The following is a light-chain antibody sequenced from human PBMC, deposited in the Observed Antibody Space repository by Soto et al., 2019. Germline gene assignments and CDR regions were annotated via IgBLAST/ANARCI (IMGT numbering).Light chain of an antibody. CDR1: QSVLYTSTNKNY. J-gene: IGKJ4*01. V-gene: IGKV4-1*01. CDR2: WAS. Sequence: DIVMTQSPDSLAVSLGERATINCKSSQSVLYTSTNKNYLAWYQQRPGQPPKLLIYWASTRESGVPDRFSGSESGTDFTLTISSLQAEDVAVYYCQQYYGTPLTFGGGTKVEIK. CDR3: QQYYGTPLT.